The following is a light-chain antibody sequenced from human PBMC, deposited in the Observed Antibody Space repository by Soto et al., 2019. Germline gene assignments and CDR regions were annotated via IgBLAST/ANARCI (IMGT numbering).Light chain of an antibody. J-gene: IGKJ5*01. V-gene: IGKV3D-15*01. CDR3: QQYSDWPST. CDR2: DAS. CDR1: QSVSTS. Sequence: EIVLTQSPGTLSLSPGERATLSCWATQSVSTSLAWYQQKPGQTPRLVIYDASSRATGIPDRFSGSGSGTDFTLTISSLQSEDFAVYHCQQYSDWPSTFGQGTRLEIK.